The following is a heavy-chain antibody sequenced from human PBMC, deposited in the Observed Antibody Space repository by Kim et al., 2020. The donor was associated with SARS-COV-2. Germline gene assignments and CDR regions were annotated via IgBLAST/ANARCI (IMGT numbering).Heavy chain of an antibody. CDR2: ISYDGSNK. CDR1: GFTFSNYG. Sequence: GGSLRLSCAASGFTFSNYGMHWVRQAPGKGLEWVAVISYDGSNKYYADSVKGRFTISRDNSKNTLYLQMNSLGAEDTAVYYCAKARLGAVGARFILSAFDSSGQGSLVTVSS. D-gene: IGHD1-26*01. J-gene: IGHJ5*01. CDR3: AKARLGAVGARFILSAFDS. V-gene: IGHV3-30*18.